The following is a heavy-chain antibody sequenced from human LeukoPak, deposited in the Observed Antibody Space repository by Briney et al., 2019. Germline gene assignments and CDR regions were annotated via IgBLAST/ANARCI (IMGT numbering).Heavy chain of an antibody. CDR3: ARGRYWSDGTDV. CDR2: INHSGST. D-gene: IGHD2-15*01. J-gene: IGHJ6*02. Sequence: SETLSLTCAVYGGSFSGYYWSWIRQPPGKGLEWIGEINHSGSTNYNPSLKSRVTISVDTSKNQFSLKLSSVTAADTAVYYCARGRYWSDGTDVWGQGTTVTVSS. V-gene: IGHV4-34*01. CDR1: GGSFSGYY.